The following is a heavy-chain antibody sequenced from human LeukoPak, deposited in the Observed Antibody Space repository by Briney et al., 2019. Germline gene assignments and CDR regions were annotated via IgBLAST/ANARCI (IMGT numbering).Heavy chain of an antibody. D-gene: IGHD3-9*01. CDR3: AKSDYDFLTAASWDY. Sequence: GGSLRLSCAASGFTFSSYGIHWVRQAPGKGLEWVAFIRYDGSNKYYTDSVKGRFTISRDNSKNTLYLQMNSLRAEDTAVYHCAKSDYDFLTAASWDYWGQGTLVTVSS. J-gene: IGHJ4*02. V-gene: IGHV3-30*02. CDR1: GFTFSSYG. CDR2: IRYDGSNK.